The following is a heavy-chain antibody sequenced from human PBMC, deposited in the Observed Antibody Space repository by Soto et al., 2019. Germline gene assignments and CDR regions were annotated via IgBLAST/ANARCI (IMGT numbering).Heavy chain of an antibody. J-gene: IGHJ5*02. CDR1: GGTFSSYT. CDR2: IIPILGIA. D-gene: IGHD2-2*01. Sequence: SVKVSCKASGGTFSSYTISWVRQAPGQGLEWMGRIIPILGIANYAQRFQGRVTITADKSTSTAYMELSSLRSEDTAVYYCARETVVVPAALNWFDPWGQGTLVTVSS. V-gene: IGHV1-69*04. CDR3: ARETVVVPAALNWFDP.